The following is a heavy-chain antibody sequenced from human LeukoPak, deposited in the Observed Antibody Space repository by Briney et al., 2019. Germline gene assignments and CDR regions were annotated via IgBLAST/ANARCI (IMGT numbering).Heavy chain of an antibody. CDR3: AKDSAAAGTGWFDP. D-gene: IGHD6-13*01. Sequence: GRSLRLSCAASGFTFDDHAMHWVRQAPGKGLEGVSGISWNSGSIGYADSVKGRFTISRDNAKNSLYLQMNSLGAEDTALYYCAKDSAAAGTGWFDPWGQGTPVTVSS. CDR2: ISWNSGSI. CDR1: GFTFDDHA. V-gene: IGHV3-9*01. J-gene: IGHJ5*02.